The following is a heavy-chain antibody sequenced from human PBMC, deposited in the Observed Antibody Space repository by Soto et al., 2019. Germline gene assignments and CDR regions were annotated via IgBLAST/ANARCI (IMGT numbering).Heavy chain of an antibody. CDR1: GYTFTSYG. V-gene: IGHV1-18*04. Sequence: GASVKVSCKASGYTFTSYGISWVRQAPGQGLEWMGWISAYNGNTNYAQKLQGRVTMTTDTSTSTAYMELRSLRSDDTAVYYCARDTSAAGTGWFDPWGQGTLVTVSS. J-gene: IGHJ5*02. D-gene: IGHD6-13*01. CDR3: ARDTSAAGTGWFDP. CDR2: ISAYNGNT.